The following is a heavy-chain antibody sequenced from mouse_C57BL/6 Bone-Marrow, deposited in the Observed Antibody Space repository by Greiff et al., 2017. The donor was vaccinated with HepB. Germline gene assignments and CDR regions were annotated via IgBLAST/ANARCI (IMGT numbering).Heavy chain of an antibody. CDR3: VRPYYSNYLNFAY. Sequence: EVMLVESGGGLVQPKGSLKLSCAASGFSFNTYAMNWVRQAPGKGLEWVARIRSKSNNYATYYADSVKDRFTISRDDSESMLYLQMNNLKTEDTAMYYCVRPYYSNYLNFAYWGQGTLVTVSA. D-gene: IGHD2-5*01. V-gene: IGHV10-1*01. CDR2: IRSKSNNYAT. CDR1: GFSFNTYA. J-gene: IGHJ3*01.